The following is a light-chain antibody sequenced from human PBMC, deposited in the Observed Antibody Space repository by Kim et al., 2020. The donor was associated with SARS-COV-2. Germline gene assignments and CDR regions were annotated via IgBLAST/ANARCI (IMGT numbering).Light chain of an antibody. CDR1: NVGRKS. CDR2: YNS. V-gene: IGLV3-21*04. Sequence: SYELTQPPSVSVVPGQTARITCGGNNVGRKSVHWYQQKPGQAPIMVIYYNSDRPSDIPERFSGSNSGDAATLTISRVEVGDEADYYCHVWDSSSAHHVFGSGTKVTVL. CDR3: HVWDSSSAHHV. J-gene: IGLJ1*01.